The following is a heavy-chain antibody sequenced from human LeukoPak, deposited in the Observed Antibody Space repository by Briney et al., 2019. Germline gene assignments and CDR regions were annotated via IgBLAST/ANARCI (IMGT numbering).Heavy chain of an antibody. D-gene: IGHD4-23*01. Sequence: GGSLRLSCAASGFTFSNYAMSWVRQAPGKGLEWVSSISGSSGSTYYADSVKGRFTIYRDNFKNTLYLQMNSLRAEDTAVYYCANVVRNDYWGQGTLVTVSS. CDR1: GFTFSNYA. J-gene: IGHJ4*02. CDR3: ANVVRNDY. CDR2: ISGSSGST. V-gene: IGHV3-23*01.